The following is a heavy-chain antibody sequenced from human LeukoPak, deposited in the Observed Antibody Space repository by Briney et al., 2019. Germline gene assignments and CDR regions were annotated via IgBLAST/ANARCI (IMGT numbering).Heavy chain of an antibody. CDR3: ARLREIPVFGVVTKSTSYFDY. CDR1: GYTFTGYY. CDR2: INPNSGGT. V-gene: IGHV1-2*02. D-gene: IGHD3-3*01. Sequence: ASVKVSCKASGYTFTGYYMHWVRQAPGQGLEWMGWINPNSGGTNYAQKFQGRVTMTRDTSISTAYMELSSLRAEDTAVYYCARLREIPVFGVVTKSTSYFDYWGQGTLVTVSS. J-gene: IGHJ4*02.